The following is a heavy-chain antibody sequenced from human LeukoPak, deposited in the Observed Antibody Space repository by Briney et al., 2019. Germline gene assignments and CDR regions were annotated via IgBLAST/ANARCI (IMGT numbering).Heavy chain of an antibody. D-gene: IGHD6-19*01. CDR3: ARDWGYSSGWYRQGGFDY. Sequence: PSETLSLTCTVSGGSISSSSYDWGWIRQPPGKGLEWIGSIYYSGSTYYNPSLKSRVTISVDTSKNQFSLKLSSVTAADTAVYYCARDWGYSSGWYRQGGFDYWGQGTLVTVSS. V-gene: IGHV4-39*07. CDR2: IYYSGST. CDR1: GGSISSSSYD. J-gene: IGHJ4*02.